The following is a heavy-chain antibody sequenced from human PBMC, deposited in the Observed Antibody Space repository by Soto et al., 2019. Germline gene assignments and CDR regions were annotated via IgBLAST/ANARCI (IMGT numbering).Heavy chain of an antibody. D-gene: IGHD3-16*02. J-gene: IGHJ4*02. V-gene: IGHV3-30*03. CDR3: AILSYYDYIWGSYRPEYYFDY. Sequence: GGSLRLSCAASGFTFSIYGMHWVRQAPGKGLEWVAVISYDGSNKYYADSVKGRFTISRDNSKNTLYLQMNSLRAEDTAVYYCAILSYYDYIWGSYRPEYYFDYWGQGTLVTVS. CDR2: ISYDGSNK. CDR1: GFTFSIYG.